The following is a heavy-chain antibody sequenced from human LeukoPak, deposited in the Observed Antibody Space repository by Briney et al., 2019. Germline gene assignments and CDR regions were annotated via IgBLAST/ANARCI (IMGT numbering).Heavy chain of an antibody. CDR2: ISGSGGET. J-gene: IGHJ4*02. V-gene: IGHV3-23*01. Sequence: GGSLRLSCAASGFTFSSYVMSWVRQAPGKGLEWVSGISGSGGETYYADSVKGRLTISRGNSRNTLYLQMNSLRAEDTAIYYCAKTTHYDIFTGLDFWGQGTLVTVSS. CDR1: GFTFSSYV. CDR3: AKTTHYDIFTGLDF. D-gene: IGHD3-9*01.